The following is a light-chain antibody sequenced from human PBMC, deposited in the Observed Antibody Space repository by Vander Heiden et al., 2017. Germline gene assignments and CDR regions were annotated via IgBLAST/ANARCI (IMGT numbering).Light chain of an antibody. CDR2: LGS. CDR1: QSLLHSNGYNY. V-gene: IGKV2-28*01. CDR3: MQALQTPWT. J-gene: IGKJ1*01. Sequence: IVMTQSPLSLPVTPGAPASISCRSSQSLLHSNGYNYLDWYKQKPGQSPQLLIYLGSNRASGVPDRFSGSGSGTDFTLKISRVEAEDVGVYYCMQALQTPWTFGQGTKVEIK.